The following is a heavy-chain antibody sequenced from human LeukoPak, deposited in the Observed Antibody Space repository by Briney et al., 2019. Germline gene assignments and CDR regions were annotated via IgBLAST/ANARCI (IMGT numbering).Heavy chain of an antibody. CDR3: ATIGQWLGYDAFDI. D-gene: IGHD6-19*01. CDR1: GGSFSGYY. Sequence: SETLSLTCAVYGGSFSGYYWSWIRQPPGKGLEWIGGINHSGSTNYNPSLKSRVTISVDTSKNQFSLKLSSVTAADTAVYYCATIGQWLGYDAFDIWGQGTMVTVSS. V-gene: IGHV4-34*01. CDR2: INHSGST. J-gene: IGHJ3*02.